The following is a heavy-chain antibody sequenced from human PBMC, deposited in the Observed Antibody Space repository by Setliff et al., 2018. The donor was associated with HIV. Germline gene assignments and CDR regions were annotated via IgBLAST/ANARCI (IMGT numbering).Heavy chain of an antibody. CDR3: ARVPTNPDFYYYYMDV. V-gene: IGHV4-31*03. Sequence: NPSETLSLTCTVSGGSISSGGYYWSWIRQHPGKGLEWIGYIYYSGGTSYNPSLKSRVTISVDTSKNQFSLKLSSVTAADTAVYYCARVPTNPDFYYYYMDVWGKGTTVTVSS. CDR2: IYYSGGT. CDR1: GGSISSGGYY. J-gene: IGHJ6*03.